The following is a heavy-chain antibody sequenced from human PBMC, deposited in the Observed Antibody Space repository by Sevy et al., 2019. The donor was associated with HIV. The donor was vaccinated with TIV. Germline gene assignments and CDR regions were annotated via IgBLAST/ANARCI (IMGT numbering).Heavy chain of an antibody. D-gene: IGHD2-21*02. CDR2: IYTSGYT. CDR1: GGSITTYY. V-gene: IGHV4-4*07. CDR3: ARTVAPAIRGAFDI. J-gene: IGHJ3*02. Sequence: SETLSLTCTVSGGSITTYYWSWVRQPAGKGLEWIGRIYTSGYTNYNPSINSRVTMSIDTSKNQFSLKLSSVTAADTALYYCARTVAPAIRGAFDIWGQGTMVTVSS.